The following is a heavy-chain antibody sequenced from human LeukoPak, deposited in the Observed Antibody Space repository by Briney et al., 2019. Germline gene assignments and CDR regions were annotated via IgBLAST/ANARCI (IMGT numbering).Heavy chain of an antibody. D-gene: IGHD3-10*01. J-gene: IGHJ4*02. CDR3: AIDTNNYYGSGTFDY. CDR2: IYPGDSDT. Sequence: GESLKISCQGSGYTFTSYWIGWVRQMPGKGREWMGIIYPGDSDTRYSPSFQGQVTISADKSISTAYLQWSSLKASDTAMYYCAIDTNNYYGSGTFDYWGQGTLVTVSS. V-gene: IGHV5-51*01. CDR1: GYTFTSYW.